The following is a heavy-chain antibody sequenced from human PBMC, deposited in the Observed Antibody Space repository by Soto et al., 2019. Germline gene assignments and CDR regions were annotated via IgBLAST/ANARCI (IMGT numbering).Heavy chain of an antibody. CDR2: ISAYNGNT. Sequence: VQLVQSGAEVKQPGASVKVSCKASGYTFTSYGISWVRQAPGQGLEWMGWISAYNGNTNYAQKLQARVTMTTDTSTSTAYMELRSLRSDDTAVYYCAGDPAPRTVVPAAAAYWGQGTLVTVSS. CDR1: GYTFTSYG. D-gene: IGHD2-2*01. CDR3: AGDPAPRTVVPAAAAY. V-gene: IGHV1-18*01. J-gene: IGHJ4*02.